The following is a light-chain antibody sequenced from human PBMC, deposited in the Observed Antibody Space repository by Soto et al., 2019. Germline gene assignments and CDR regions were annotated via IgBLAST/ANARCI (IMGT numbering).Light chain of an antibody. V-gene: IGKV1-5*03. CDR1: QDINIW. J-gene: IGKJ2*01. Sequence: DIQMTQSPSTLSASVGDRVTITCRASQDINIWLAWYQQKPGKAPKLLIYKASTLERGVPSRFIGSGSGTDFTLAISSLQPDALATYYCQQYSSDSNTFGQGTRLDIK. CDR3: QQYSSDSNT. CDR2: KAS.